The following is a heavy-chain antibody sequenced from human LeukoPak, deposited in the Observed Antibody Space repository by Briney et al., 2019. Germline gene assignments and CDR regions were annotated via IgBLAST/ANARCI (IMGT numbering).Heavy chain of an antibody. Sequence: PGGSLRLSCTASGFTFSSYWMSWVRQAPGKGLEWVANIKQDGSEKDYVDSVKGRFTISRDNAKNTLYLQMNSLGAEDTAVYYCARGNAALNYWGQGTLVTVSS. D-gene: IGHD6-25*01. J-gene: IGHJ4*02. V-gene: IGHV3-7*02. CDR1: GFTFSSYW. CDR3: ARGNAALNY. CDR2: IKQDGSEK.